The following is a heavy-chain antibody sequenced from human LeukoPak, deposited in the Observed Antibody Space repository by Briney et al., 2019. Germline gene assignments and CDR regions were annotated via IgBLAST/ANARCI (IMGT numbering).Heavy chain of an antibody. J-gene: IGHJ3*02. D-gene: IGHD3/OR15-3a*01. CDR3: ARDGLDI. V-gene: IGHV1-2*02. CDR2: INTKSGDA. Sequence: GASVKVSCKASGSTFSDYHINWVRQASGQGPEWMGWINTKSGDAKYNQAFQGRVTMTRDTSISTAYMELNSLRAEDTAVYYCARDGLDIWGQGTMVTVSS. CDR1: GSTFSDYH.